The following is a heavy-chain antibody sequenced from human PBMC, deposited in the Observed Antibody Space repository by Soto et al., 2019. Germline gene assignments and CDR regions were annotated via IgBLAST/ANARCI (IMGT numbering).Heavy chain of an antibody. CDR1: GGSFSGYY. V-gene: IGHV4-34*01. Sequence: SETLALTCAVYGGSFSGYYWSWIRQPPGKGLEWIGEINHSGSTNYNPSLKSRVTISVDTSKNQFSLKLSSVTAADTAVYYCARGKFSSGPFFDPWGQGTLVTVSS. D-gene: IGHD6-19*01. CDR2: INHSGST. CDR3: ARGKFSSGPFFDP. J-gene: IGHJ5*02.